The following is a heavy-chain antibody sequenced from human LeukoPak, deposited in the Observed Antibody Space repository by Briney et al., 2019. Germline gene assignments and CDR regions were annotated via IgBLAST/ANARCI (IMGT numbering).Heavy chain of an antibody. D-gene: IGHD2-2*01. Sequence: PSETLSLTCTVSGVSISSYYWSWIRQPPGKGLEWIGYIYYSGSTNYNPSLKSRVTISVDTSKNQFSLKLSSVTAADTAVIYCARHAVVRFVVVPYFDYWGQGTLVTVSS. CDR2: IYYSGST. CDR1: GVSISSYY. V-gene: IGHV4-59*08. J-gene: IGHJ4*02. CDR3: ARHAVVRFVVVPYFDY.